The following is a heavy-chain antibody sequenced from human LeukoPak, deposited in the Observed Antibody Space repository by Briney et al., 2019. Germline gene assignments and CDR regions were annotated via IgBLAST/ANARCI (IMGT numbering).Heavy chain of an antibody. CDR1: GGSFSGYY. D-gene: IGHD3-3*01. CDR3: ARGLDSYYDFWSGQTDAFDI. CDR2: INHSEST. J-gene: IGHJ3*02. Sequence: SETLSLTCAVYGGSFSGYYWSWIRQPPGKGLEWIGEINHSESTNYNPSLKSRVTISVDTSKNQFSLKLSSVTAADTAVYYCARGLDSYYDFWSGQTDAFDIWGQGTMVTVSS. V-gene: IGHV4-34*01.